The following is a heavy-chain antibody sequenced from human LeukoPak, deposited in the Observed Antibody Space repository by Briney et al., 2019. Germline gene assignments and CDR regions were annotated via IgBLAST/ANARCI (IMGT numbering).Heavy chain of an antibody. CDR3: ARAPDTAIPYMDV. D-gene: IGHD5-18*01. CDR1: GDSISSINW. V-gene: IGHV4-4*02. CDR2: IHHSGKT. Sequence: SGTLSLTCAVSGDSISSINWWTWVRLSPEKGLEWIGEIHHSGKTNYNPSLKSRVNISLDKSKNHFSLRVSSVVAADTAIYYCARAPDTAIPYMDVWGKGTTVTVSS. J-gene: IGHJ6*03.